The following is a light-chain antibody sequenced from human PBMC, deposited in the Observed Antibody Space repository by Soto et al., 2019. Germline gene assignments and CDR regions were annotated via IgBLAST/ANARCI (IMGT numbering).Light chain of an antibody. CDR1: TGAVTSGHY. CDR2: DTS. Sequence: QAVVTQEPSLTVSPGGTVTLTCGSSTGAVTSGHYPYWFQQKPGQAPRTLIYDTSNKHSWTPARFSGSLLGGKAALTLSGAQPEDEAEYYWLLSYSGPWVVFGGGTKLTVL. J-gene: IGLJ2*01. CDR3: LLSYSGPWVV. V-gene: IGLV7-46*01.